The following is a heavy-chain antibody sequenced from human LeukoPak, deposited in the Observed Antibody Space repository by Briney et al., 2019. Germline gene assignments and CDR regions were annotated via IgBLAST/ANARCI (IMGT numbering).Heavy chain of an antibody. Sequence: GRSLRLSCAASGFTFSSYGMHWVRQAPGKGLEWVAVIWYDGSNKYYADSVKGRLTISRDNSKNTLYLQMNSLRAEDTAVYYCARDVTMDGYNGALDYWGQGTLVTVSS. D-gene: IGHD5-24*01. CDR1: GFTFSSYG. J-gene: IGHJ4*02. V-gene: IGHV3-33*01. CDR3: ARDVTMDGYNGALDY. CDR2: IWYDGSNK.